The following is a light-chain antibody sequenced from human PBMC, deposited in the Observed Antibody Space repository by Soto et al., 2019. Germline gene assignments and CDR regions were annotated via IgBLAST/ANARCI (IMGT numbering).Light chain of an antibody. Sequence: DIQMTQSPSTLSASVGDRVTITCRASQSLSSWLAWYQEKPGKAPKLLIYKASSLESGVPSRFSGSVSETEFTLTISSLQPDDFATYYRQQYNTFPLTFGGGTKVEIK. CDR3: QQYNTFPLT. V-gene: IGKV1-5*03. CDR1: QSLSSW. CDR2: KAS. J-gene: IGKJ4*01.